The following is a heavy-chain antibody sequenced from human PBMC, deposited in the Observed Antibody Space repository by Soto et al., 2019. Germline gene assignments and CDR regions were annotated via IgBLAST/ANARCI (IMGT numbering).Heavy chain of an antibody. CDR2: INPSGGST. Sequence: QVQLVQSGAEVKKPGASVKVSCKASGYTFTSYYMHWVRQAPGQGLEWMGIINPSGGSTSYAQKFQGRVTMTRDTSTSTVYMELSSLRSDDPAVYYCAAITDIVVVVAGAYAVDIWGQGTMVTVSS. V-gene: IGHV1-46*01. CDR1: GYTFTSYY. D-gene: IGHD2-15*01. J-gene: IGHJ3*02. CDR3: AAITDIVVVVAGAYAVDI.